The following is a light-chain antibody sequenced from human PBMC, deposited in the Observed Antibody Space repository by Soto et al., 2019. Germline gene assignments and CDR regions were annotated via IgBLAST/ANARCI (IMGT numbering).Light chain of an antibody. J-gene: IGLJ2*01. Sequence: QSVLTQPPSVSGSPGQSVTISCTGTSSDVGDYNRVSWYQQSPGTAPKLIIYEVNNRPSGVPDRFSGSKSGNTASLTISGLQAEDEAVYHCSSYTSSATLIFGGGTKVTVL. CDR3: SSYTSSATLI. CDR1: SSDVGDYNR. V-gene: IGLV2-18*02. CDR2: EVN.